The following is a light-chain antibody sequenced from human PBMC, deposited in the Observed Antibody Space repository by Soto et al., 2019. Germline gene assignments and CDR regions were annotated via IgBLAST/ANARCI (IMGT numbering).Light chain of an antibody. V-gene: IGLV2-14*01. Sequence: QSVLTQPASVSGSPGQSITISCTGTSSDVGGYNYVSWYQQHPGKAPKLMIYDVSNRPSGVSNRFSGSKSGNTASLTISGLQAEDEADYYCSSYTSSSTLLLVFGTGTQLTVL. CDR2: DVS. J-gene: IGLJ1*01. CDR1: SSDVGGYNY. CDR3: SSYTSSSTLLLV.